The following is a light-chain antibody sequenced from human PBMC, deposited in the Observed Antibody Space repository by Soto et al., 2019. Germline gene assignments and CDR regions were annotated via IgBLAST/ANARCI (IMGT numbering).Light chain of an antibody. CDR3: QQYNNWPPWT. J-gene: IGKJ1*01. Sequence: ELVRTQSPATLSVSPGDRATLSCRASQSVTTNMAWYQQKPGQAPRLLLYGASTRATGIPARFSGSGSGTDFTLTISSLQSQDFAVYYCQQYNNWPPWTFGQGTKVDIK. CDR1: QSVTTN. V-gene: IGKV3-15*01. CDR2: GAS.